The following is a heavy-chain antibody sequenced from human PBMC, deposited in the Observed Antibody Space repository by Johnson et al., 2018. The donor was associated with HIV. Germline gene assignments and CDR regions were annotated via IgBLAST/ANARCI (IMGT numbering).Heavy chain of an antibody. V-gene: IGHV3-23*04. Sequence: VQLVESGGGLVQPGGSLRLSCAASGFTFSSYAMSCVPQAPGKRLAWVSAISGSGASTYYEDSVQGRLTISRDNSKNTLYLQMNSLRAEDTAVYYCAKDMGAYQLLYAFDIWGQGTMVTVSS. CDR3: AKDMGAYQLLYAFDI. D-gene: IGHD2-2*02. J-gene: IGHJ3*02. CDR1: GFTFSSYA. CDR2: ISGSGAST.